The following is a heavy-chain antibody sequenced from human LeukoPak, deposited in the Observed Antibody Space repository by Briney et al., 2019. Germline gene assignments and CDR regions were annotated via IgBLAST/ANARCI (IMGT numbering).Heavy chain of an antibody. V-gene: IGHV1-2*02. Sequence: ASVKVSCKASGYTFTGYYMHWVRQAPGQGLEWMGWINPNSGGTNYAQKFQGRVTMTRDTSISTAYMELSRLRSDDTAVYYCARAYLGRRTAFDIWGQGTMVTVSS. CDR3: ARAYLGRRTAFDI. D-gene: IGHD1-1*01. CDR2: INPNSGGT. J-gene: IGHJ3*02. CDR1: GYTFTGYY.